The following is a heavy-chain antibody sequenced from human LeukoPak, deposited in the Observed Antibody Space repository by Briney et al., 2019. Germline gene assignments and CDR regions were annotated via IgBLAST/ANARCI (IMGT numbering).Heavy chain of an antibody. CDR3: TTDPNTPVVPAAIPGSWFDP. CDR1: GFTFSSYA. Sequence: GGSLRLSCAASGFTFSSYAMSWVRQAPGKGLEWVSAISGSGGSTYYADSVKGRFTISRDNSKNTLYLQMNSLRAEDTAVYYCTTDPNTPVVPAAIPGSWFDPWGQGTLVTVSS. V-gene: IGHV3-23*01. D-gene: IGHD2-2*02. CDR2: ISGSGGST. J-gene: IGHJ5*02.